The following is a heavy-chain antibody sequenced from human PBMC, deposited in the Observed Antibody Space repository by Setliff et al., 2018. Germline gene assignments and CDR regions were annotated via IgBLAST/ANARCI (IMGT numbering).Heavy chain of an antibody. CDR1: GFSFRNCW. Sequence: PGGSLRLSCVGTGFSFRNCWASWVRQAPGKGPEWVASINPGGSEKYYVDSVRGRFSISRDNAKNSLYLQMNGLRPDDTAIYYCAGAFPGGTLDIWGRGTVVTVSS. CDR3: AGAFPGGTLDI. CDR2: INPGGSEK. J-gene: IGHJ3*02. D-gene: IGHD3-16*01. V-gene: IGHV3-7*01.